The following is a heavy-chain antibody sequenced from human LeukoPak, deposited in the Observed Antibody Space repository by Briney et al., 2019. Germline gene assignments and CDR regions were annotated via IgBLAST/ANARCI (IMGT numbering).Heavy chain of an antibody. D-gene: IGHD2-15*01. J-gene: IGHJ6*02. Sequence: SETLSLTCAVYGGSFSGYYWSWIRQPPGKGLEWIGSIYYSGNTYYNPSLKSRVTISADTSKNQFSLKLSSVTAADTAVYYCARHVDGYYYYGMDVWGQGTTVTVSS. CDR3: ARHVDGYYYYGMDV. V-gene: IGHV4-34*01. CDR2: IYYSGNT. CDR1: GGSFSGYY.